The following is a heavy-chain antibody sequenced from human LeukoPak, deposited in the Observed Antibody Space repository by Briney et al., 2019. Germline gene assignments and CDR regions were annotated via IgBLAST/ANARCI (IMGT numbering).Heavy chain of an antibody. D-gene: IGHD3-16*01. Sequence: PSETLSLTCTVSGGSISSYYWSWLRQPPGKGLEGSGYIYYSGSNNYNPSLKSRVTISVETSKNQFSLKLSSVTAADSAVYYCARVRSKDVWRSYGSYYYYYYMDVWGQGTTVTISS. CDR2: IYYSGSN. V-gene: IGHV4-59*12. CDR3: ARVRSKDVWRSYGSYYYYYYMDV. CDR1: GGSISSYY. J-gene: IGHJ6*03.